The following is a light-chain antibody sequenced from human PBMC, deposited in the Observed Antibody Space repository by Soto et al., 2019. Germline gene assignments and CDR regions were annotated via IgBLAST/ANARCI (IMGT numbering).Light chain of an antibody. Sequence: DIQMTQSPSSLSASVGDRVTITCRASQSISTYLNWYQQKSGKAPKLLIYAASSLQSGVPSRFSGSGSGTDFTLTISGLQHEDFATYSCQHSFTTPRTFGQAPKVDIK. CDR2: AAS. J-gene: IGKJ1*01. CDR1: QSISTY. V-gene: IGKV1-39*01. CDR3: QHSFTTPRT.